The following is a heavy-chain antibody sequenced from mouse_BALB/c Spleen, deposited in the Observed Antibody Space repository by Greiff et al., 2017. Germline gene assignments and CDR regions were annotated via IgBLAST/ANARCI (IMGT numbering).Heavy chain of an antibody. CDR1: GYSITSGYY. V-gene: IGHV3-6*02. D-gene: IGHD2-14*01. J-gene: IGHJ2*01. CDR2: ISYDGSN. Sequence: EVKLQESGPGLVKPSQSLSLTCSVTGYSITSGYYWNWIRQFPGNKLEWMGYISYDGSNNYNPSLKNRIFITRDTSKNQFFLKLNSVTTEDTATNYCASYRYDGFDYWGQGTTLTVSS. CDR3: ASYRYDGFDY.